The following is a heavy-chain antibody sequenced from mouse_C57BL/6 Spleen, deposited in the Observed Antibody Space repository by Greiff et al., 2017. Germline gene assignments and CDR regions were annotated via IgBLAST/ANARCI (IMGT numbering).Heavy chain of an antibody. V-gene: IGHV1-43*01. CDR1: GYSFTGYY. J-gene: IGHJ4*01. CDR3: ARYSSGFAMDY. D-gene: IGHD3-2*02. Sequence: VQLQQSGPELVKPGASVKISCKASGYSFTGYYMHWVKQSSEKSLEWIGEINPSTGGTSYNQKFKGKATLTVDKSSSTAYMQLKSLTSEDSAVYYCARYSSGFAMDYWGKGTSVTVSS. CDR2: INPSTGGT.